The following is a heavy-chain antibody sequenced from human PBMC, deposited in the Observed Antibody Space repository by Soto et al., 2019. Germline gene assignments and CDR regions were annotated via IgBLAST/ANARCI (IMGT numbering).Heavy chain of an antibody. D-gene: IGHD6-19*01. CDR3: ASQASGWYPDY. J-gene: IGHJ4*02. V-gene: IGHV4-31*03. CDR2: IFDSGTT. CDR1: GGSISSGGYY. Sequence: QVQLQESGPGLVKPSQTLSLTCPVSGGSISSGGYYWSWLRQPPGKGLEWIGYIFDSGTTYYNPSLKSRVTISVDPSKSQFSLRLTSVTATDTAVYYCASQASGWYPDYWGQGTLVTVSS.